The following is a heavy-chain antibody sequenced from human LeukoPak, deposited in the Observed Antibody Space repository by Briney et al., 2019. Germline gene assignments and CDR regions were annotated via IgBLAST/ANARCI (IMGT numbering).Heavy chain of an antibody. CDR3: AKDYDLLPGYPNYFDY. D-gene: IGHD3-9*01. J-gene: IGHJ4*02. V-gene: IGHV3-23*01. Sequence: GGSLRLSCAASGFTFSSYARSWVRQAPGKGLEWVSAISGSGGSTYYADSVKGRFTISRDNSKNTLYLHMHSLRAQDTAVYNCAKDYDLLPGYPNYFDYWRQGTLVTVSS. CDR1: GFTFSSYA. CDR2: ISGSGGST.